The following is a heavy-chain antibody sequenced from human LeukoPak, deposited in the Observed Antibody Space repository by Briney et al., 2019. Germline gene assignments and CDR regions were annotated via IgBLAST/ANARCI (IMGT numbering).Heavy chain of an antibody. V-gene: IGHV4-31*03. Sequence: PSQTLSLTCTVSDGSISSGGYYWSWIRQHPGTGLEWIGYIYYSGSTYYNPSLKSRVTISVDTSKNQFSLKLSSVTAADAAVYYCARVYYDSSGYPFDYWGQGTLVTVSS. CDR1: DGSISSGGYY. J-gene: IGHJ4*02. CDR2: IYYSGST. D-gene: IGHD3-22*01. CDR3: ARVYYDSSGYPFDY.